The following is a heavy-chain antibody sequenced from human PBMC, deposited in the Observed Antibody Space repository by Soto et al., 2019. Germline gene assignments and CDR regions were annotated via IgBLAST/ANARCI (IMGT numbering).Heavy chain of an antibody. D-gene: IGHD3-3*01. J-gene: IGHJ4*02. V-gene: IGHV3-21*01. CDR1: GFTFSSYS. CDR2: ISSSSSYI. CDR3: ARPGRDYDFWSGYYGEFDY. Sequence: EVQLVESGGGLVKPGGSLRLSCAASGFTFSSYSMNWVRQAPGKGLEWVSSISSSSSYIYYADSVKGRFTISRDNAKNSLYLQMNSLRAEDTAVYYCARPGRDYDFWSGYYGEFDYWGQGTLVTVSS.